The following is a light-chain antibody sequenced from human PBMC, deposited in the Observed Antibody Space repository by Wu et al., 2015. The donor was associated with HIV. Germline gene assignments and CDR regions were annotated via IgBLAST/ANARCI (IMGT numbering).Light chain of an antibody. J-gene: IGKJ5*01. CDR3: QQYGSSPIT. V-gene: IGKV1-13*02. Sequence: QSPSSVSASVGDKITITCRASQDVSSALAWYQQKPGKAPKLLIYSTSSLESGVPSRFSGSGSGTEFSLTISSLQPDDFAVYFCQQYGSSPITFGQGTRLEIK. CDR2: STS. CDR1: QDVSSA.